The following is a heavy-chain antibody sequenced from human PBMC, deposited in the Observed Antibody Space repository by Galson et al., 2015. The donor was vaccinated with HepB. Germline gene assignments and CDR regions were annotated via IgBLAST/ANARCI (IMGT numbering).Heavy chain of an antibody. V-gene: IGHV1-18*01. CDR1: GYTFTSYG. J-gene: IGHJ4*02. CDR3: ARDLGYGPAAMSGRQPFGVVSVDY. CDR2: ISAYNGNT. D-gene: IGHD3-3*01. Sequence: SVKVSCKASGYTFTSYGISWVRQVPGQGLEWMGWISAYNGNTNYAQKLQGRVTMTTDTSTSTAYMELRSLRSDDTAVYYCARDLGYGPAAMSGRQPFGVVSVDYWGQGTLVTVSS.